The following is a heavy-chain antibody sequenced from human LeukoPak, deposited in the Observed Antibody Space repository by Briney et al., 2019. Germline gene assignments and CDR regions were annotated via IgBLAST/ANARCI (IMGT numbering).Heavy chain of an antibody. Sequence: PSETLSLTCAVYGGSFSSYYWSWIRQPPGKGLEWIGEINHSGSTNYNPSLKSRATISVEPSKTQFSLKRSSVTAADTAVYYCARVRGYCSGGSCYSGYYYYYMDVWGKGTTVTVSS. CDR2: INHSGST. J-gene: IGHJ6*03. V-gene: IGHV4-34*01. D-gene: IGHD2-15*01. CDR3: ARVRGYCSGGSCYSGYYYYYMDV. CDR1: GGSFSSYY.